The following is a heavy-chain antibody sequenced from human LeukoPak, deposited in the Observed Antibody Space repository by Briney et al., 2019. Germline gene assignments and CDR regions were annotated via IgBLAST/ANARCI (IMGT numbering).Heavy chain of an antibody. J-gene: IGHJ4*02. Sequence: SETLSLTCTVSGGSITSSTHYWGWIRQPPGKGLEWIGTIYYTGSPTFYNPSLKSRLTISVDTSKSHFSLKLTSVTAADTAVYYCARDFLRDHGDPFDSWGQGTLVTVAS. CDR3: ARDFLRDHGDPFDS. D-gene: IGHD4-17*01. CDR2: IYYTGSPT. CDR1: GGSITSSTHY. V-gene: IGHV4-39*07.